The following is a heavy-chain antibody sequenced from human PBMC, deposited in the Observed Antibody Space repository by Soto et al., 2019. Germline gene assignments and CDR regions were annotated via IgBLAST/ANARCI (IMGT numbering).Heavy chain of an antibody. D-gene: IGHD6-13*01. V-gene: IGHV4-30-4*08. J-gene: IGHJ5*02. CDR1: GGSITSDHYY. CDR2: IYHRGDT. Sequence: QVQLQESGPGLVKPSETLSLTCSVSGGSITSDHYYWNWIRQRPGKGLEWIGFIYHRGDTYYNPSLRSRVSMSDNTSKNPFSLNLRSVTDADTAVYWCAPCRAAAGAVFDPWGQGTQVTVSS. CDR3: APCRAAAGAVFDP.